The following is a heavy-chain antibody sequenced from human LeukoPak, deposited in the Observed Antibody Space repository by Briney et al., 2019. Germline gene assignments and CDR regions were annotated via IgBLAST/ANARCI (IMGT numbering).Heavy chain of an antibody. CDR1: GFTFSSYG. V-gene: IGHV3-30*18. D-gene: IGHD3-22*01. Sequence: GGSLRLSCAASGFTFSSYGMHWVRQAPGKGLEWVAVISYDGSDKYYADSVKGRFTISRDNSKNTLYLQMNSLRAEDTAVYFCAKDDYYDSSGDPNWFDPWGQGTLVTVSS. J-gene: IGHJ5*02. CDR3: AKDDYYDSSGDPNWFDP. CDR2: ISYDGSDK.